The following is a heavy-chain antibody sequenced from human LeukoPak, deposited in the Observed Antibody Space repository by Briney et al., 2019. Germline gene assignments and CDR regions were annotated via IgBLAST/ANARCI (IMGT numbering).Heavy chain of an antibody. CDR2: IYTSGST. CDR3: ARDLWFGEFRVYYMDV. CDR1: GGSISSYY. Sequence: KPSETLSLTCTVSGGSISSYYWSWIRQPAGKGLEWIGRIYTSGSTNYNPSLKSRVTMSVDTSKNQFSLKLSSVTAADTAVYYCARDLWFGEFRVYYMDVWGKGTTVTVSS. D-gene: IGHD3-10*01. V-gene: IGHV4-4*07. J-gene: IGHJ6*03.